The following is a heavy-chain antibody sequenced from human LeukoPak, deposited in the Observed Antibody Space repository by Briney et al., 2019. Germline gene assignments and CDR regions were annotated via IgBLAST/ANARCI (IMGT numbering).Heavy chain of an antibody. CDR2: IYYSGST. D-gene: IGHD6-13*01. CDR1: GGSINSSSYY. J-gene: IGHJ4*02. CDR3: ASAKTSSSSWFTFDY. V-gene: IGHV4-39*01. Sequence: SETLSLTCTVSGGSINSSSYYWGWIRQPPGKGLEWIGSIYYSGSTYYNPSLKSRVTISVDTSKNQCSRKLNSVTAADTAVYYCASAKTSSSSWFTFDYWGQGTLVTVSS.